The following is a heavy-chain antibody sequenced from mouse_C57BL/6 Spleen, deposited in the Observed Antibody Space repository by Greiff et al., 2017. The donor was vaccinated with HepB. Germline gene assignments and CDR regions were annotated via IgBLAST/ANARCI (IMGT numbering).Heavy chain of an antibody. CDR2: INPSTGGT. J-gene: IGHJ4*01. CDR3: AREGIYYYGSSRDYYAMDY. D-gene: IGHD1-1*01. V-gene: IGHV1-42*01. Sequence: EVQLQQSGPELVKPGASVKISCKASGYSFTGYYMNWVKQSPEKSLEWIGEINPSTGGTTYNQKFKAKATLTVDKSSSTAYMQLKSLPSEDSAVYYCAREGIYYYGSSRDYYAMDYWGQGTSVTVSS. CDR1: GYSFTGYY.